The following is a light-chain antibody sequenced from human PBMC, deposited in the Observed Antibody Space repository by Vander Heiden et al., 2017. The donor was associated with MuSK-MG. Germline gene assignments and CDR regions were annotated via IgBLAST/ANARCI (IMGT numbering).Light chain of an antibody. CDR3: QHYDNLRMYT. CDR1: QDISNY. J-gene: IGKJ2*01. CDR2: DAS. Sequence: DIKMTQSPSSLSASVGDRVTITCQASQDISNYLNWYQQKPGKAPKLLIYDASNLKTGVPSSFSGSGYGTDFTFTISSLQAEDIAPYYCQHYDNLRMYTFGQGTKLEIK. V-gene: IGKV1-33*01.